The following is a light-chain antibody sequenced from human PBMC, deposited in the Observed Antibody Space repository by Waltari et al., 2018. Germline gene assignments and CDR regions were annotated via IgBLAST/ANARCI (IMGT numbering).Light chain of an antibody. CDR1: SREVGGYNY. CDR3: SSYTSSSTLGV. J-gene: IGLJ2*01. CDR2: EVS. Sequence: QSALTQPASVSGSPGQSITISCTGTSREVGGYNYVSWYQQHPGKAPKLMIYEVSNRPSGVSNRFSGSKSGNTASLTISGLQAEDEADYYCSSYTSSSTLGVFGGGTKLTVL. V-gene: IGLV2-14*01.